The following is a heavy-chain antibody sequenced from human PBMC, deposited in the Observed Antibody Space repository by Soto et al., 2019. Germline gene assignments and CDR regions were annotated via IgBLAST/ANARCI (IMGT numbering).Heavy chain of an antibody. CDR1: GFAFSDYY. Sequence: QVQLVESGGGLVKPGGSLRLSCVASGFAFSDYYMTWIRQAPGKGLEWISYISPTGTQAVYADSLRGRFTISRDNAKKSLYLQINNLRAEDTAVYYCGSDHAVGAHVDHWGQGTLVTVSS. D-gene: IGHD1-26*01. J-gene: IGHJ4*02. V-gene: IGHV3-11*05. CDR3: GSDHAVGAHVDH. CDR2: ISPTGTQA.